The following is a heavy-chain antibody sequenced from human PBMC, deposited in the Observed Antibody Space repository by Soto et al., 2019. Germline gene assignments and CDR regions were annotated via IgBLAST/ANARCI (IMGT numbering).Heavy chain of an antibody. J-gene: IGHJ4*02. V-gene: IGHV3-15*01. D-gene: IGHD1-26*01. CDR1: GFTFSKAW. CDR3: ATDSRGRWAPSSDY. Sequence: EVQVVESGGGLVKPGGSLRLSCAASGFTFSKAWRNWVRQAPGKGLEWVGRIKSKTDGGTMYYAAPVRGRFTISRDDSKNTLYLQMNNLETEDTAVYYCATDSRGRWAPSSDYWGQGTLVTVSS. CDR2: IKSKTDGGTM.